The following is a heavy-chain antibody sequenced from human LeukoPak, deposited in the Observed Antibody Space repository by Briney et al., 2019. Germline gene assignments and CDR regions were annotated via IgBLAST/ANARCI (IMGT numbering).Heavy chain of an antibody. Sequence: GESLKISCKGSGYSFTSYWISWVREMPGKGLEWMGRIDPSDSYTNYSPSFQGHVTISADKSISTAYLQWSSLKASDTAMYYCARGSSGSYQPDYWGQGTLVTVSS. CDR2: IDPSDSYT. J-gene: IGHJ4*02. V-gene: IGHV5-10-1*01. CDR3: ARGSSGSYQPDY. CDR1: GYSFTSYW. D-gene: IGHD1-26*01.